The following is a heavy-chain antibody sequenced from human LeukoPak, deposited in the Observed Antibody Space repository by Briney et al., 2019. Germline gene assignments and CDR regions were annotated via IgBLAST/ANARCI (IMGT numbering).Heavy chain of an antibody. CDR1: GFTFSSYG. CDR3: ARSGTSGNYFDY. D-gene: IGHD2-2*01. J-gene: IGHJ4*02. Sequence: HPGRSLRLSSAAPGFTFSSYGMHWVRQAPGKGLEWVAVIWYDGSNKYYADSVKGRFTISRDNSKNTLYLQMNSLRAEDTAVYYCARSGTSGNYFDYWGQGTLVTVSS. V-gene: IGHV3-33*01. CDR2: IWYDGSNK.